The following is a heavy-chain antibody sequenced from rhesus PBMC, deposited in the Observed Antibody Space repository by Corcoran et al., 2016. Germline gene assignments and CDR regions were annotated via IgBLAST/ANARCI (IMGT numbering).Heavy chain of an antibody. Sequence: QVQLQESGPGLVKPSETLSLTCAVSGGSFSSYWWSCIRQPPGKGLVWLGEFNGNSGRTHYNPSPKRLATISKDASKNQLPLKLSSVTAADTAVYYCASEGAAAPVDYWGQGVLVTVSS. CDR1: GGSFSSYW. CDR2: FNGNSGRT. CDR3: ASEGAAAPVDY. D-gene: IGHD6-25*01. J-gene: IGHJ4*01. V-gene: IGHV4-80*01.